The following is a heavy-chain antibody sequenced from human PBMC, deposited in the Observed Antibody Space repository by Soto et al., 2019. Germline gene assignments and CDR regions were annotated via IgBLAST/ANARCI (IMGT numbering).Heavy chain of an antibody. D-gene: IGHD2-2*01. J-gene: IGHJ6*02. CDR3: ARGRREIVVVPAARISHYYYGMDV. CDR1: GGSVSCYY. CDR2: INHSGST. V-gene: IGHV4-34*01. Sequence: PSETLSLTCAVYGGSVSCYYWSWIRQPPGKGLEWIGEINHSGSTNHNPSLKSRVTISVDTSKNQFSLKLSSVTAADTAVYYCARGRREIVVVPAARISHYYYGMDVWGQGTTVTVSS.